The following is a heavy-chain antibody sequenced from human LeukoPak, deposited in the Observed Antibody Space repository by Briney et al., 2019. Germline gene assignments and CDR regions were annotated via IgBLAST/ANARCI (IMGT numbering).Heavy chain of an antibody. CDR3: VKVMTPYCSSPTCFIFDY. D-gene: IGHD2-2*01. CDR2: ISTGGGNT. J-gene: IGHJ4*02. CDR1: GFTFHSYA. V-gene: IGHV3-23*01. Sequence: PGGSLRLSCAVSGFTFHSYAMTWVRQAPGKGLEWVSAISTGGGNTDYADSVKGRFTVSRDNSNNTLYLQMNSLRAEDTAVYYCVKVMTPYCSSPTCFIFDYWGLGILVTVSS.